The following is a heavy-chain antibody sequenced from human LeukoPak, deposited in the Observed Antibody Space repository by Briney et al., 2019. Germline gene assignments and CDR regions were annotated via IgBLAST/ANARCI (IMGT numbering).Heavy chain of an antibody. D-gene: IGHD3-10*01. CDR3: AGDRFSLIRGVIMYPTIDS. CDR1: GFTFNTFW. Sequence: GGSLRLSCAASGFTFNTFWMTWVRQAPGKGLEWVANIKHDGSERYYVNSVKGRFTISRDNAKNSLFLQMNSLRAEDTAVYYCAGDRFSLIRGVIMYPTIDSWGQGTLVTVSS. CDR2: IKHDGSER. J-gene: IGHJ4*02. V-gene: IGHV3-7*01.